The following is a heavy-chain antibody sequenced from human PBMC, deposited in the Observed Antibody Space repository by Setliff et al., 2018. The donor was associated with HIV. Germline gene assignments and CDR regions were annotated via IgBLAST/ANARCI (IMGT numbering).Heavy chain of an antibody. D-gene: IGHD3-22*01. Sequence: ASVKVSCKASGYSFTDYYIHWVRQAPGQGLEWMGWINPKSDGTNYAQKFQSWITMTRDTSISTAYMELSRLRSDDTAVYYCARGMDYYDTSGYYQYYFDYWGQGTQVTVPQ. CDR2: INPKSDGT. CDR1: GYSFTDYY. CDR3: ARGMDYYDTSGYYQYYFDY. V-gene: IGHV1-2*04. J-gene: IGHJ4*02.